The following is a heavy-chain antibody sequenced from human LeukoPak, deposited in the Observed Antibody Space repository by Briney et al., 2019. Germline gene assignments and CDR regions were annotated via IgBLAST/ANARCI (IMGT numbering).Heavy chain of an antibody. CDR2: IYPGDSDT. V-gene: IGHV5-51*01. J-gene: IGHJ4*02. D-gene: IGHD3-22*01. CDR1: GYSFTSYW. CDR3: ARHLSGGYDSSGYPLGYFDY. Sequence: HGESLKISCKVSGYSFTSYWIGWVRQMPGKGLEWMGIIYPGDSDTRYSPSFQGQVTISADKSISTAYLQWSSLKASDTAMYYCARHLSGGYDSSGYPLGYFDYWGQGTLVTVSS.